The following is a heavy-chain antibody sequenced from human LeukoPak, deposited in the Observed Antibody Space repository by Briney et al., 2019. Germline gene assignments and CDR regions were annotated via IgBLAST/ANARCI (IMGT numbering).Heavy chain of an antibody. V-gene: IGHV1-18*01. D-gene: IGHD6-19*01. Sequence: ASVKVSCKASGYTFTSYGISWVRQAPGQGLEWMGWISAYNGNTNYAQKFQGRVTMTRNTSISTAYMELSSLRSEDTAVYYCARGPVLYSSVMFDYWGQGTLVTVSS. J-gene: IGHJ4*02. CDR2: ISAYNGNT. CDR3: ARGPVLYSSVMFDY. CDR1: GYTFTSYG.